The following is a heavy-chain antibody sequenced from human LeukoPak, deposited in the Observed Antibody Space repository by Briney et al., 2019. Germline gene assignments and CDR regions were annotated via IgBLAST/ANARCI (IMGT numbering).Heavy chain of an antibody. Sequence: SETLSLTCTVSGGSISSYYWSWIRQPAGKGLEWIGRIYTSGSTNYNPSLKSRVTISVDKSKNQFSLKLSSVTAADTAVYYCARSSRKGIAVAGTLLDYWGQGTLVTVSS. V-gene: IGHV4-4*07. CDR3: ARSSRKGIAVAGTLLDY. J-gene: IGHJ4*02. CDR1: GGSISSYY. CDR2: IYTSGST. D-gene: IGHD6-19*01.